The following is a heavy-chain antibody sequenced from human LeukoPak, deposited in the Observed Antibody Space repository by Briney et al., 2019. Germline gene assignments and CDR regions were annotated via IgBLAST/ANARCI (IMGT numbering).Heavy chain of an antibody. Sequence: GGSLRLSCAASGFTFNSYSMHWARQAPGKGLEWVSSISSSSRYIFYADSVKGRFTISRDNAKSSLYLQVNSLRADDTAVYFCASAQGGVILPDYFHHWGQGTLVTVSS. D-gene: IGHD3-16*02. CDR3: ASAQGGVILPDYFHH. CDR2: ISSSSRYI. CDR1: GFTFNSYS. V-gene: IGHV3-21*01. J-gene: IGHJ1*01.